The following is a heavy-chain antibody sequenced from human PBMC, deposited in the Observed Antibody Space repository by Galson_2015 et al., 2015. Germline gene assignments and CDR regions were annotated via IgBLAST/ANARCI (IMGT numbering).Heavy chain of an antibody. J-gene: IGHJ4*02. CDR1: GYTFTNYD. Sequence: SVKVSCTASGYTFTNYDINWVRQAPGQRLEWMAWINGVNCNTQYSQKFQGRVTVARDTSETAAFMELNSLRSEDAALYYCARGHDPSLSFDNWGQGTLVTVSS. V-gene: IGHV1-3*01. D-gene: IGHD3-16*01. CDR2: INGVNCNT. CDR3: ARGHDPSLSFDN.